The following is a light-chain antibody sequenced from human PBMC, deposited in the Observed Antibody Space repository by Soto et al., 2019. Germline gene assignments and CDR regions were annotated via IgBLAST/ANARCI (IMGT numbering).Light chain of an antibody. CDR1: QSVSGY. J-gene: IGKJ1*01. CDR2: GAS. CDR3: QQYNSCTWT. V-gene: IGKV3-15*01. Sequence: EIVLTQSPATLSLSPGETATLSCRASQSVSGYIGWYQQKPGQAPRLLIYGASTRATGIPVRFSGSGSGTEFTLTISSLQPDDFATYYCQQYNSCTWTFGQGTKVDIK.